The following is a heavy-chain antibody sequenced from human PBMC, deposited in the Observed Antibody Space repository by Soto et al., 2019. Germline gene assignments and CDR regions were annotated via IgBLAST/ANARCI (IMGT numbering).Heavy chain of an antibody. D-gene: IGHD3-10*01. CDR2: IYHSGST. J-gene: IGHJ4*02. CDR1: GYSISSGYY. CDR3: ARVGDVSRSSRTYYFDY. Sequence: SSETLSLTCAVSGYSISSGYYWGWIRQPPGKGLEWIGSIYHSGSTYYNPSLKSRVTISVDTPKNQFSLQLSSVTAADTAVYYCARVGDVSRSSRTYYFDYWGQGTLVTVSS. V-gene: IGHV4-38-2*01.